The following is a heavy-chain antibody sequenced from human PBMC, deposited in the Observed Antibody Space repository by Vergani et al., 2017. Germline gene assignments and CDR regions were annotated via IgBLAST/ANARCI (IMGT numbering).Heavy chain of an antibody. J-gene: IGHJ6*02. CDR3: ARGIVGAYYYYGMDV. CDR1: GGTFSSYA. D-gene: IGHD1-26*01. CDR2: INPNSGGT. Sequence: QVQLVQSGAEVKKPGSSVKVSCKASGGTFSSYAISWVRQAPGQGLEWMGWINPNSGGTNYAQKFQGWVTMTRDTSISTAYMELSRLRSDDTAVYYCARGIVGAYYYYGMDVWGQGTTVTVSS. V-gene: IGHV1-2*04.